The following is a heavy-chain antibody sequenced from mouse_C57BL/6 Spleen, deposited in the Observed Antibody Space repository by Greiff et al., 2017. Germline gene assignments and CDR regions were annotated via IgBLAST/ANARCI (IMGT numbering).Heavy chain of an antibody. D-gene: IGHD1-1*01. CDR1: GYTFTGYW. CDR2: ILPGSGST. Sequence: QVQLQQSGAELMKPGASVKLSCKATGYTFTGYWIEWVKQRPGHGLEWIGEILPGSGSTNYNEKFKGKATFTADTSSNTAYMQLSSLTTEDSAIYYCARRGPYYYGSRGYAMDYWGQGTSVTVSS. V-gene: IGHV1-9*01. CDR3: ARRGPYYYGSRGYAMDY. J-gene: IGHJ4*01.